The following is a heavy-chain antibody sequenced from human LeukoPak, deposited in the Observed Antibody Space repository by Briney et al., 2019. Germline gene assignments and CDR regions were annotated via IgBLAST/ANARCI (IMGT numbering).Heavy chain of an antibody. CDR2: ISYDGSNK. J-gene: IGHJ4*02. CDR1: GFTFSSYA. V-gene: IGHV3-30-3*01. Sequence: GRSLRLSCAASGFTFSSYAMQWVRQAPGKGLEWVAVISYDGSNKYYADSMKGRFTISRDNSRDTLYLQMNSLRAEDTAVYYCSTSPSFGSSWYQFNYWGQGTLVTVSS. D-gene: IGHD6-13*01. CDR3: STSPSFGSSWYQFNY.